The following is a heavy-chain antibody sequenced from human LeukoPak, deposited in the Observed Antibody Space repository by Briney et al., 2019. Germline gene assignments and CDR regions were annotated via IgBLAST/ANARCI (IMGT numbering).Heavy chain of an antibody. D-gene: IGHD3-22*01. J-gene: IGHJ4*02. V-gene: IGHV7-4-1*02. CDR1: GYIFTNYV. CDR3: ARGDYDTHGYQTR. Sequence: GASVKVSCKASGYIFTNYVLHWVRQAPGQGLEWMGWINTNTGNPTYAQGFTGRFVFSLDTSVSTAYLQISSLKADDTAMYYCARGDYDTHGYQTRWGQGTLATVSS. CDR2: INTNTGNP.